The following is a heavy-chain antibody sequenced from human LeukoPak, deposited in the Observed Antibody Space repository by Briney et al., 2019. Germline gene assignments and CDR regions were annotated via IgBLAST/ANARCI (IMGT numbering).Heavy chain of an antibody. V-gene: IGHV4-59*01. CDR2: FYYSGST. J-gene: IGHJ4*02. Sequence: PSETLSLTCTVSGGSISSDYWSWIRQPPGKGLEWIGYFYYSGSTIYNPSLKSRVTISLDTSKNQFSLKLSSVTAADTAVYYCARVSSEYSYGHPYYFDYWGQGTLVTVSS. D-gene: IGHD5-18*01. CDR3: ARVSSEYSYGHPYYFDY. CDR1: GGSISSDY.